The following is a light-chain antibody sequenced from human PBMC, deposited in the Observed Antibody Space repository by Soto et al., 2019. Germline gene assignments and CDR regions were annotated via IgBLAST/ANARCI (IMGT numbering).Light chain of an antibody. CDR2: DAS. J-gene: IGKJ1*01. CDR1: QSVSSY. CDR3: QQRSNWLIT. Sequence: EIVLTQSPGTLSLSPGERATLSFSASQSVSSYLAWYQQKPGQAPRLLIYDASNRATGIPARFSGSGSGTDFTLTISSLEPEDFAVYYCQQRSNWLITFGQGTKVDIK. V-gene: IGKV3-11*01.